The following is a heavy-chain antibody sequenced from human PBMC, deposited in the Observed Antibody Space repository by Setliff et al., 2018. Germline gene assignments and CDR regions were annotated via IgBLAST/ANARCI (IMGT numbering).Heavy chain of an antibody. D-gene: IGHD2-15*01. V-gene: IGHV1-69*05. CDR2: TIPMFGTT. J-gene: IGHJ6*03. CDR1: GGTFSSYG. Sequence: GASVKVSCKASGGTFSSYGISWVRQAPGQGLEWMGGTIPMFGTTNYARKFQGRVTMTRDTSISTAYMELRRLKSDDTAVYYCARGEHIVSGDFYHYIDVWGKGTTVTVSS. CDR3: ARGEHIVSGDFYHYIDV.